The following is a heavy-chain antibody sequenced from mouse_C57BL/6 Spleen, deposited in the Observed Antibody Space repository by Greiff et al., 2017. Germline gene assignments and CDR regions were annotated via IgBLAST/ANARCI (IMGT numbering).Heavy chain of an antibody. D-gene: IGHD1-1*01. CDR2: ISDGGSYT. CDR1: GFTFSSYA. V-gene: IGHV5-4*03. Sequence: EVKLMESGGGLVKPGGSLKLSCAASGFTFSSYAMSWVRQTPEKRLEWVATISDGGSYTYYPDNVKGRFTISRDNAKNNLYLQMSHLKSEDTARYYCARGGGTVVATDFDVWGTGTTGTVSS. J-gene: IGHJ1*03. CDR3: ARGGGTVVATDFDV.